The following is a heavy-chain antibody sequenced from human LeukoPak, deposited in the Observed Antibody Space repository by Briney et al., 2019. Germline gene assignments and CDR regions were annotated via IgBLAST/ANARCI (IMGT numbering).Heavy chain of an antibody. Sequence: GGSLRPSCAASGFTFSSYWMSWVRQAPGKGGEWVANIKQDGSEKYYVDSVKGRFTISRDNAKNSLYLQMNSLRAEDTAVYYCARDRGYSSGWSEFDYWGQGTLVTVSS. CDR3: ARDRGYSSGWSEFDY. CDR2: IKQDGSEK. D-gene: IGHD6-19*01. CDR1: GFTFSSYW. V-gene: IGHV3-7*01. J-gene: IGHJ4*02.